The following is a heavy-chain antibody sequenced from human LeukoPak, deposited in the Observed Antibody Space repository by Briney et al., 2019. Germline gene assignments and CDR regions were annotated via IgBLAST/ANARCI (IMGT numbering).Heavy chain of an antibody. CDR2: IYYTGVT. CDR3: ARGPDYYDGSGADY. Sequence: SETLSLTCTVSDGSLSCHYWSWIRQPPGKGLEWIGYIYYTGVTNYHPSLTSRVTIYLDTSKVQFFLKLRAVPAADPAVYYCARGPDYYDGSGADYWGRGTLVTVSS. CDR1: DGSLSCHY. D-gene: IGHD3-22*01. V-gene: IGHV4-59*11. J-gene: IGHJ4*02.